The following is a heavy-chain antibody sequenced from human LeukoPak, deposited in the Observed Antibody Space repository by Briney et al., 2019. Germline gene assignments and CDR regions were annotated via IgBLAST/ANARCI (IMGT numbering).Heavy chain of an antibody. CDR3: ARGLYYYDSSGYYVS. D-gene: IGHD3-22*01. Sequence: GGSLILSCAASGFTFSSYEMNWVRQAPGKALEWVSYFSSSGNTIYYAYSVKGRFTISRDNAKNSRYLQMNRLRAEDTAVYYCARGLYYYDSSGYYVSWGQGTLVTVSS. V-gene: IGHV3-48*03. J-gene: IGHJ5*02. CDR1: GFTFSSYE. CDR2: FSSSGNTI.